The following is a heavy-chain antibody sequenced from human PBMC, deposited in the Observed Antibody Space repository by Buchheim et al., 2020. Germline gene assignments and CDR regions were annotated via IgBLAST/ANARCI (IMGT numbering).Heavy chain of an antibody. CDR1: GFTFSSYG. CDR2: ISYDGSNK. J-gene: IGHJ2*01. D-gene: IGHD1-7*01. V-gene: IGHV3-30*18. CDR3: AKDKLLLELPTYWYFDL. Sequence: QVQLVESGGGVVQPGRSLRLSCAASGFTFSSYGMHWVRQAPGKGLEWVAVISYDGSNKYYADSVKGRFTISSYNSKNTLYLQMNSLRAEDTAVYYCAKDKLLLELPTYWYFDLWGRGTL.